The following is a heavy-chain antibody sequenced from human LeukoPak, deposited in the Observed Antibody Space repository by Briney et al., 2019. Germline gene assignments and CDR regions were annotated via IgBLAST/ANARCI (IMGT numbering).Heavy chain of an antibody. CDR3: AGALTGPSNY. Sequence: GGSLRLSCAASGFTFSGYWMHCVRQAPGNGLVWVSRINTDGSTTTYADSVKGRFTISRDNAKNTLYLQMNSLRAEDTAVYYCAGALTGPSNYWGQGTLVTVSS. CDR1: GFTFSGYW. CDR2: INTDGSTT. D-gene: IGHD3-9*01. J-gene: IGHJ4*02. V-gene: IGHV3-74*03.